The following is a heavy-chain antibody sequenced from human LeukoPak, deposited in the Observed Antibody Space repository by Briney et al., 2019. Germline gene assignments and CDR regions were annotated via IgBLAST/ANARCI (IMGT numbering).Heavy chain of an antibody. J-gene: IGHJ4*02. V-gene: IGHV5-51*01. CDR1: GYSFTSYW. CDR3: ARLRPDLRGNKYPERAPYYFDY. CDR2: IYPGDSDT. Sequence: NRGESLKISCKGSGYSFTSYWIGWVRQMPGKGLEWMGIIYPGDSDTRYSPSFQGQVTISADKSISTAYLQWSSLKASDTAMYYCARLRPDLRGNKYPERAPYYFDYWGQGTLVTVSS. D-gene: IGHD2-2*01.